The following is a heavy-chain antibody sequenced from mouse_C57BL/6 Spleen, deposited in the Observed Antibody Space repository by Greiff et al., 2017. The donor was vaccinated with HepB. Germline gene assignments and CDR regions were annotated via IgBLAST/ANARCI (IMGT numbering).Heavy chain of an antibody. CDR2: IWGVGST. Sequence: QVQLQQSGPGLVAPSQSLSITCTVSGFSLTSYGVDWVRQSPGKGLEWLGVIWGVGSTNCNSALKSRLSISKDNSKSQVFLKMNSLQTDDTAMYYCASGAYWGQGTLVTVSA. CDR1: GFSLTSYG. V-gene: IGHV2-6*01. J-gene: IGHJ3*01. CDR3: ASGAY.